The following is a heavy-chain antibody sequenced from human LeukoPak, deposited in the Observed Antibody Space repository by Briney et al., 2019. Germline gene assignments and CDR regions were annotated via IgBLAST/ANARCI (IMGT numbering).Heavy chain of an antibody. CDR2: IYYRGST. Sequence: PSETLSLTCTVSGGSISSDYWNWIRQPPGKGLEWIGYIYYRGSTNYNPSLKSRVSISVHTSKKQFSQKVSSVTTADTAIYCCARGVGEAGSIDIWGQGTMVTASS. J-gene: IGHJ3*02. CDR1: GGSISSDY. V-gene: IGHV4-59*01. D-gene: IGHD3-10*01. CDR3: ARGVGEAGSIDI.